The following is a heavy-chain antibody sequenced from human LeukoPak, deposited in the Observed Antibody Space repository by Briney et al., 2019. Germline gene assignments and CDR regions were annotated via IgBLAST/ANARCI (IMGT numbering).Heavy chain of an antibody. CDR2: IYYTGST. D-gene: IGHD3-22*01. Sequence: PSETLSLTCTVSGGSNINYFCNWIRQPPGKGLEWIGNIYYTGSTNYNPSLKSRVTISVDTSKNEFSLQLSSVTAADTAVYYCARTYYDSDYWGQGTLVTVSS. J-gene: IGHJ4*02. CDR1: GGSNINYF. CDR3: ARTYYDSDY. V-gene: IGHV4-59*08.